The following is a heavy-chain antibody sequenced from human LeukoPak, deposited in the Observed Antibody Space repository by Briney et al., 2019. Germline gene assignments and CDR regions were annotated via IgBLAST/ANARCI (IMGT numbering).Heavy chain of an antibody. D-gene: IGHD6-19*01. CDR3: ASFDSSGWHYFAY. CDR2: ISSRSGYI. V-gene: IGHV3-21*01. CDR1: GFTFSSYS. J-gene: IGHJ4*02. Sequence: PGGSLRLSCAASGFTFSSYSMSWVRQAPGKGLEWVSSISSRSGYIYYGDSEKGQFTISRGNAKNSLHLQMNTLRAEDTAVYYCASFDSSGWHYFAYWGQGTLVTVSA.